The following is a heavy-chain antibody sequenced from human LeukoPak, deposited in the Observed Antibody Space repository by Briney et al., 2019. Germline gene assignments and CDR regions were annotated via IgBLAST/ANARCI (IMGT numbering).Heavy chain of an antibody. J-gene: IGHJ3*02. CDR1: GGSFSGYY. V-gene: IGHV4-34*01. CDR2: INHSGST. D-gene: IGHD2-15*01. Sequence: PSETLSLTCAVYGGSFSGYYWSWIRQPPGKGLEWIGEINHSGSTNYNPSLKSRVTISVDTSKNQFSLKLSSVTAADTAVYYCARNVVVVAATPDRDAFDIWGQGTMVTVSS. CDR3: ARNVVVVAATPDRDAFDI.